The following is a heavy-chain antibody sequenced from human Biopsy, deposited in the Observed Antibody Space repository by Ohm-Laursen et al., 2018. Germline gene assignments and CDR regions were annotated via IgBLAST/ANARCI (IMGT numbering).Heavy chain of an antibody. J-gene: IGHJ4*02. CDR3: ARLGSGDYFPTFFDF. CDR1: GVSINGGRYY. V-gene: IGHV4-31*03. CDR2: IFYSANT. Sequence: TLSLTCTVSGVSINGGRYYWNWIRHHPGEGLEWIGNIFYSANTYYNPSLKSRVTISVDTSKNQFSLKLSSVTAADTAVYYCARLGSGDYFPTFFDFWGQGALVTVPS. D-gene: IGHD5-12*01.